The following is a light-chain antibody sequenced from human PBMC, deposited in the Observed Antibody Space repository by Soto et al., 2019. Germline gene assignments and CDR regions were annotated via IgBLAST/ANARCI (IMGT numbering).Light chain of an antibody. CDR1: QSISSY. CDR2: AAS. J-gene: IGKJ3*01. CDR3: QQRSNRPRFP. Sequence: DIQMTQSPSSLSASVGDRVTITCRASQSISSYLNWYQHKPGKAPKLLIYAASSLQSGVPSRFSGSGSGTDFTLSISSLEPEDFAVYYCQQRSNRPRFPFGPGTKAAIK. V-gene: IGKV1-39*01.